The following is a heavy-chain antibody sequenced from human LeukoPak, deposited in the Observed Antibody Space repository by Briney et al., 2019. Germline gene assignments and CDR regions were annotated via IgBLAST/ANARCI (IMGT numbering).Heavy chain of an antibody. J-gene: IGHJ3*02. CDR2: IRYDGTNK. V-gene: IGHV3-30*02. CDR1: GFTFSSYG. D-gene: IGHD3-9*01. Sequence: GGSLRLSCAASGFTFSSYGMHWVRQAPGKGLEWVAFIRYDGTNKYYADSVKGRFTISRDNAKNSLYLQMNSLRAEDTAVYYCARVGYFDWLNDAFDIWGQGTMVTVSS. CDR3: ARVGYFDWLNDAFDI.